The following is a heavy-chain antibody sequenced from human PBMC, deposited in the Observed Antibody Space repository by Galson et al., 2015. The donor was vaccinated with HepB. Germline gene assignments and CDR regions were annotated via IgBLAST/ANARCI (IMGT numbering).Heavy chain of an antibody. D-gene: IGHD1-26*01. Sequence: SLRLSCAASGFTLSSYAMHWVRQAPGKGLEWVAVISYDGSNKYYADSVKGRFTISRDNSKNTLYLQMNSLRAEDTAVYYCARDYGSHLDPWGQGTLVTVSS. CDR3: ARDYGSHLDP. V-gene: IGHV3-30*04. J-gene: IGHJ5*02. CDR2: ISYDGSNK. CDR1: GFTLSSYA.